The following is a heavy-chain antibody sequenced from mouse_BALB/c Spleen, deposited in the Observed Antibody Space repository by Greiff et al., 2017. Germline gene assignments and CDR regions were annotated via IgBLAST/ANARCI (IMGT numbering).Heavy chain of an antibody. V-gene: IGHV1-5*01. CDR2: IYPGNSDT. D-gene: IGHD1-1*01. J-gene: IGHJ1*01. CDR3: TDNYYGSSYVGYFDV. Sequence: EVKLQQSGTVLARPGASVKMSCKASGYTFTSYWMHWVKQRPGQGLEWIGAIYPGNSDTSYNQKFKGKAKLTAVTSTSTAYMELSSLTNEDSAVYYCTDNYYGSSYVGYFDVWGAGTTVTVSS. CDR1: GYTFTSYW.